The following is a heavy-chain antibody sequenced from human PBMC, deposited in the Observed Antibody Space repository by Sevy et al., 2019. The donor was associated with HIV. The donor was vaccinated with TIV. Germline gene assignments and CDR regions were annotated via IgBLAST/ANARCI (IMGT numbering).Heavy chain of an antibody. V-gene: IGHV3-23*01. D-gene: IGHD3-22*01. CDR2: IFRGGDGT. CDR3: AGALYDSSGSFDALDI. J-gene: IGHJ3*02. CDR1: GFTFSNYA. Sequence: GGSLRLSCVASGFTFSNYAMNWVRQAPGKGLEWVSTIFRGGDGTYYADSVKGRFTISRNHSKDTVYLQLSSLRADDTAVYYCAGALYDSSGSFDALDIWGQGTMVTVSS.